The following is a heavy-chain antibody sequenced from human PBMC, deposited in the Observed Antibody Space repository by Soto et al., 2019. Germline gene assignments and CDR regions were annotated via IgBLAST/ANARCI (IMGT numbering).Heavy chain of an antibody. CDR1: GFSFSDNS. V-gene: IGHV3-21*01. D-gene: IGHD3-16*01. CDR2: ISSTSTYI. Sequence: EVQLVESGGGLVKPGGSLRLSCAASGFSFSDNSMKWVRQAPGKGLEWVSSISSTSTYIFYADSLKGRFTISRDNAKNSLYLQMNSLRAEDTAVYYCARQGDGREGDYWGQGTLVTVSS. J-gene: IGHJ4*02. CDR3: ARQGDGREGDY.